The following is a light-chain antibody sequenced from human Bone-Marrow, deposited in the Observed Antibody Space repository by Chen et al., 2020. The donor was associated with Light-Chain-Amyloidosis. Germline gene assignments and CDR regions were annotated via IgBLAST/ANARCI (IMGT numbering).Light chain of an antibody. CDR1: SGSIATNY. CDR3: QSDQGSSQGV. Sequence: FMLTQPHSVSESPATTVIISCTRSSGSIATNYVQWYQQRPGRSPPTVIYEDDQRPSGVPARCTGSIDRSSNSASITISGLEGEDEADYYCQSDQGSSQGVFGGGTKLTVL. V-gene: IGLV6-57*01. J-gene: IGLJ3*02. CDR2: EDD.